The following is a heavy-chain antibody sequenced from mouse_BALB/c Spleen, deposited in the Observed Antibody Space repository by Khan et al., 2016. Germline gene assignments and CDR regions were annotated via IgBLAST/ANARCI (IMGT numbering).Heavy chain of an antibody. CDR1: GYTFTSYW. CDR2: INPSTGYT. CDR3: AREERAWFAY. Sequence: QVQLQQSGAELAKPGASVKMSCKASGYTFTSYWMHWVKQRPGQGLEWIGYINPSTGYTEYNQKFKDKATLTADKSSSTAYMQLSSLTSEDSADYYCAREERAWFAYWGQGSRVTVSA. V-gene: IGHV1-7*01. J-gene: IGHJ3*01.